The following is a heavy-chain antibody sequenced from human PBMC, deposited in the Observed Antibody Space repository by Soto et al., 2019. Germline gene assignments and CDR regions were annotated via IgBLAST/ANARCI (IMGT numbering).Heavy chain of an antibody. V-gene: IGHV1-18*01. CDR1: GYTFTSYG. CDR2: ISAYNGNT. J-gene: IGHJ5*02. D-gene: IGHD3-3*01. CDR3: ARGRPQLRFFLTGTTTEYKWFHP. Sequence: QVQLVQSGAEVKKPGASVKVSCKASGYTFTSYGISWVRQAPGQGLEWMGWISAYNGNTNYAQKLQGRVTMIPDTSTSTACIELRSLGPDDAAVYYCARGRPQLRFFLTGTTTEYKWFHPWGQGTLVTVSS.